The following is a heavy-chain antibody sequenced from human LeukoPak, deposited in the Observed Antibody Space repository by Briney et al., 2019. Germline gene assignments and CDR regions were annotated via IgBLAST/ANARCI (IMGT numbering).Heavy chain of an antibody. CDR1: GFNFQDYG. J-gene: IGHJ5*02. CDR2: INWYGGDT. CDR3: ARDGGDGYNLWFDP. V-gene: IGHV3-20*01. Sequence: GGSLRLSCAASGFNFQDYGMTWVRQVRGKGLGWVSAINWYGGDTGYADSVKGRFTIPRDNAKNSLYLQMNSLRAEDTALYHCARDGGDGYNLWFDPWGQGVLVTVSS. D-gene: IGHD5-24*01.